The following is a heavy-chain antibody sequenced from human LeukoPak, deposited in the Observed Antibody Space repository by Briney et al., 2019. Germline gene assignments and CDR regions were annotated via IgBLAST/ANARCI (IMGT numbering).Heavy chain of an antibody. CDR2: ISSSGSII. CDR1: GSTFSDYY. Sequence: GGSLRLSCAASGSTFSDYYMTWIRQAPGKGLELISYISSSGSIIYDADSVKGRFTISRDNAKNSLYLQMDSLRAEDTAVYYCARGPQQFGLDYWGQGTLVTVSS. V-gene: IGHV3-11*01. J-gene: IGHJ4*02. D-gene: IGHD3-10*01. CDR3: ARGPQQFGLDY.